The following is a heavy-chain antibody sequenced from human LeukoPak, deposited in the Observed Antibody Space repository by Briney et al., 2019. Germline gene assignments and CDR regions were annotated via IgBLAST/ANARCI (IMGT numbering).Heavy chain of an antibody. J-gene: IGHJ6*03. Sequence: PGGSLRLSCAGSGFTFSSYSMNWVRHAPGKGLEWVSYIGHTGSITDYADSVKGRFTISRDNAKNSLYLQMNTLRAEDTAVYYCARTMATTSPLGWDYYYYMDVWGKGTTVTVSS. CDR3: ARTMATTSPLGWDYYYYMDV. CDR2: IGHTGSIT. CDR1: GFTFSSYS. V-gene: IGHV3-48*01. D-gene: IGHD5-24*01.